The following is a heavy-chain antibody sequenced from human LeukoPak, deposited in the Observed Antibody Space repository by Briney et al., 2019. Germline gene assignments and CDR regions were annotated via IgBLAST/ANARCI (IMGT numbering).Heavy chain of an antibody. D-gene: IGHD3-22*01. CDR2: INPSGGST. Sequence: ASVKVSCKASGYTFTSYYMHWVRQAPGRGLEWMGIINPSGGSTSYAQKFQGRVTMTRDTSTSTVYMELSSLRSEDTAVYYCARDLVVVHDAFDIWGQGTMVTVSS. CDR1: GYTFTSYY. CDR3: ARDLVVVHDAFDI. V-gene: IGHV1-46*01. J-gene: IGHJ3*02.